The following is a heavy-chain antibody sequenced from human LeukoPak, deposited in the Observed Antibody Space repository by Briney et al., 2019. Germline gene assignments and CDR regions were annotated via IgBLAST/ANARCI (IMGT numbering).Heavy chain of an antibody. V-gene: IGHV3-53*01. D-gene: IGHD6-13*01. CDR2: IYSDGRT. CDR1: GFTVGSNY. J-gene: IGHJ4*02. CDR3: ARSLATPGTHPYYFDY. Sequence: PGGSLRLSCAASGFTVGSNYMSWVRQAPGKGLEGVSVIYSDGRTYYADSVKGRFTISRDNSKNTLYLQMNSLRAEDTAVYYCARSLATPGTHPYYFDYWGQGTLVTVS.